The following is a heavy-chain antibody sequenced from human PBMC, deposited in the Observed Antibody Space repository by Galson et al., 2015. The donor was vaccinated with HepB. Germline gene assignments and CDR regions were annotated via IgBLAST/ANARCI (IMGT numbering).Heavy chain of an antibody. CDR2: IYPGDSDT. CDR3: ARREDSSGWYYYYYGMDV. Sequence: QSGAEVKKPGESLKISCKGSGYSFTSYWIGWVRQMPGKGLEWMGIIYPGDSDTRYSPSFQGQVTISADKSISTAYLQWSSLKASDTAMYYCARREDSSGWYYYYYGMDVWGQGTTVTVSS. V-gene: IGHV5-51*01. J-gene: IGHJ6*02. CDR1: GYSFTSYW. D-gene: IGHD6-19*01.